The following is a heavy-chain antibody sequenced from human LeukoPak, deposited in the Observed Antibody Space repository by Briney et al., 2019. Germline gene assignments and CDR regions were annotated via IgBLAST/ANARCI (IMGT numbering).Heavy chain of an antibody. V-gene: IGHV4-34*01. Sequence: SETLSLTCAVYGGSFSGYYWSWIRQPPGKGLEWIGETNHSGSTNYHPSLKSRGSISVDTSKNQFSLKLSSVTGADTAVYYCARVPYNDSSEEVGWGQGTLVTVSS. CDR3: ARVPYNDSSEEVG. J-gene: IGHJ4*02. CDR1: GGSFSGYY. CDR2: TNHSGST. D-gene: IGHD3-22*01.